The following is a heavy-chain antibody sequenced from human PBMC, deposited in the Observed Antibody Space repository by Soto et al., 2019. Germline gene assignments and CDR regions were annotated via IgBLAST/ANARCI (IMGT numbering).Heavy chain of an antibody. CDR2: IKQDGSEK. J-gene: IGHJ6*03. Sequence: EVQLVESGGGLVQPGGSLRLSCAASGFTFSSYWMSWVRQAPGKRLEWVANIKQDGSEKYYVDSVEGRFTISRDNANNSLYLQMNSLRAEDTAVYYCARDRTGWRLNPSYYYMDVWGKGTTVTVSS. CDR3: ARDRTGWRLNPSYYYMDV. CDR1: GFTFSSYW. V-gene: IGHV3-7*01. D-gene: IGHD1-1*01.